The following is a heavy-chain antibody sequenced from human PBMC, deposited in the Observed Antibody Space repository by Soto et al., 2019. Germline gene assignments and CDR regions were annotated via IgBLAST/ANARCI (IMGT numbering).Heavy chain of an antibody. CDR3: AKWYYYDSTGYYWDY. J-gene: IGHJ4*02. Sequence: GGSLRLSCAASGFTFSSYGMHWVRQAPGKGLEWVAVISYDGSNKYYADSVKGRFTISRDNSKNTLYLEMNSLRAEDTAVYYCAKWYYYDSTGYYWDYWGQGTLVTVSS. CDR1: GFTFSSYG. D-gene: IGHD3-22*01. V-gene: IGHV3-30*18. CDR2: ISYDGSNK.